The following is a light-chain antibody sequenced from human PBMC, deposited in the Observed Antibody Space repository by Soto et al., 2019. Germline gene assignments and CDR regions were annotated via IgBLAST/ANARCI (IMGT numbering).Light chain of an antibody. Sequence: QSALTQPASVSGSPGQPITISCTGTSSDVGGYNYVSWYQQHPGKAPKVMIYDVSNRPSGVSNRFSGSKSDNTASLTISGLQAEDEADYYCGSYTTSSTLYVFGTGTKVTVL. CDR3: GSYTTSSTLYV. CDR1: SSDVGGYNY. V-gene: IGLV2-14*01. J-gene: IGLJ1*01. CDR2: DVS.